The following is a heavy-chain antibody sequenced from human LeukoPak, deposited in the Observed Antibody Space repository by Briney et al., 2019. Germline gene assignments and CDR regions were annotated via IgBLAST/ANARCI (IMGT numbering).Heavy chain of an antibody. Sequence: PSETLSLTCAVYGGSFSGYYWSWIRQPPGKGLEWIGEINHSGSTNYNPSLKSRVTISVDTSKNQFSLRLSSVTAADTAVYYCARGRLAAAGTDYFDYWGQGTLVTVSS. CDR3: ARGRLAAAGTDYFDY. D-gene: IGHD6-13*01. V-gene: IGHV4-34*01. J-gene: IGHJ4*02. CDR2: INHSGST. CDR1: GGSFSGYY.